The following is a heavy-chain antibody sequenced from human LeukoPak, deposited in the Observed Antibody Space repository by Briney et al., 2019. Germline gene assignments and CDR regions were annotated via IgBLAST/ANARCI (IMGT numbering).Heavy chain of an antibody. Sequence: SETLSLTCTVSGGSISSYYWSWIRQPPGKGLEWIGEINHSGSTNYNPSLKSRVTISVDTSKNQFSLKLSSVTAADTAVYYCARDYDFWSGYYSPTRGYFGYWGQGTLVTVSS. V-gene: IGHV4-34*01. J-gene: IGHJ4*02. CDR3: ARDYDFWSGYYSPTRGYFGY. CDR1: GGSISSYY. CDR2: INHSGST. D-gene: IGHD3-3*01.